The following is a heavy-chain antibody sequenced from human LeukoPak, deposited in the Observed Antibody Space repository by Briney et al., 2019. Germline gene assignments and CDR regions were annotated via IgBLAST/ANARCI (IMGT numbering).Heavy chain of an antibody. D-gene: IGHD1-26*01. CDR2: IYHSGST. CDR1: GGSISSSNW. V-gene: IGHV4-4*02. CDR3: AKGVRVGATKGFDY. Sequence: SETLSLTCAVSGGSISSSNWWSWVRQPPGKGLEWIGEIYHSGSTNYNPSLKSRVTISVDKSKNQFSLKLSSVTAADTAVYYCAKGVRVGATKGFDYWGQGTLVTVSS. J-gene: IGHJ4*02.